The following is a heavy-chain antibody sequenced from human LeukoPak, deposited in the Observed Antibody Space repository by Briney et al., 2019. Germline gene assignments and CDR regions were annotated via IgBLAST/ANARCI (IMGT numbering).Heavy chain of an antibody. CDR3: ARDGLGSSSPFYYFDY. J-gene: IGHJ4*02. CDR2: NYYSWST. D-gene: IGHD6-6*01. Sequence: PSQTLALTCTVSGGSISSYYWSWIRQPPAEGLEWIGYNYYSWSTNYNPSLKSRVNISVETSKKQFSLKLSSVTAADTAVYYCARDGLGSSSPFYYFDYWGQGTLVTVSS. CDR1: GGSISSYY. V-gene: IGHV4-59*01.